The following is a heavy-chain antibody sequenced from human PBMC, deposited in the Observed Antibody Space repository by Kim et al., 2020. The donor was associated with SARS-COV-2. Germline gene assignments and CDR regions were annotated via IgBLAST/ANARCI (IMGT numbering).Heavy chain of an antibody. CDR3: LTKVVDD. J-gene: IGHJ4*02. V-gene: IGHV3-48*02. D-gene: IGHD4-4*01. CDR2: KSGNI. Sequence: KSGNINYADSVKGRFTISRDNAKNSLYLQMNSLRDEDTAVYYCLTKVVDDWGQGTLVTVSS.